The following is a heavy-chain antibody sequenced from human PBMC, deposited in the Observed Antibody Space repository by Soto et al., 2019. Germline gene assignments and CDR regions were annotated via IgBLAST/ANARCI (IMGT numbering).Heavy chain of an antibody. D-gene: IGHD6-6*01. CDR3: ARDVTYSSSGNFDY. J-gene: IGHJ4*02. CDR1: GFTFSSYA. V-gene: IGHV3-30-3*01. CDR2: ISYDGSNK. Sequence: GGSLRLSCAASGFTFSSYAMHWFRQATGKGVEWVAVISYDGSNKYYADSVKGRFTISRDNSRNTLYLQMNSLRAEDTAVYYCARDVTYSSSGNFDYWGQGTLVTVSS.